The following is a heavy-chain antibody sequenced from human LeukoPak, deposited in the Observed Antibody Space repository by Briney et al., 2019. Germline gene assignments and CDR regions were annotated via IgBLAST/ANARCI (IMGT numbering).Heavy chain of an antibody. V-gene: IGHV4-59*01. CDR2: IYYSGST. CDR1: GGSISSYY. J-gene: IGHJ4*02. D-gene: IGHD6-19*01. CDR3: ARDVSGWPPAPHFDY. Sequence: PSETLSLTCTVSGGSISSYYWSWIRQPPGKGLEWIGYIYYSGSTNYNPSLKSRVTISVDTSKNQFSLKLISVTAADTAVYYCARDVSGWPPAPHFDYWGQGTLVTVSS.